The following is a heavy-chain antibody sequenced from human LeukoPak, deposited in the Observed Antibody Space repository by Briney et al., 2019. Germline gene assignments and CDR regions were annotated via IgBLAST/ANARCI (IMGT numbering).Heavy chain of an antibody. CDR3: ARDKSIAARPAFDY. V-gene: IGHV1-2*02. J-gene: IGHJ4*02. D-gene: IGHD6-6*01. CDR2: INPNSGGT. CDR1: GYTFTGYY. Sequence: ASVRLSCTASGYTFTGYYMHWVRQAPGQGLEWMGWINPNSGGTNYAQKFQDRVTMTRDTSITTAYMELSRLTSDDTAVYYCARDKSIAARPAFDYWGQGTLVTVSS.